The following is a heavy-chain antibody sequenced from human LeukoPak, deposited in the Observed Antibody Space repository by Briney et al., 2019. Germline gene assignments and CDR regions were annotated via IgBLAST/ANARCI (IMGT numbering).Heavy chain of an antibody. Sequence: GGSLRLSCAASGFTFSSYAMSWVRQAPGKGLEWVSAISGSGGSTYYADSVKGRFTISRDNSKNTLYLRMNSLRAEDTAVYYCARAREYQLPIYYYYYYMDVWGKGTTVTVSS. V-gene: IGHV3-23*01. D-gene: IGHD2-2*01. J-gene: IGHJ6*03. CDR1: GFTFSSYA. CDR3: ARAREYQLPIYYYYYYMDV. CDR2: ISGSGGST.